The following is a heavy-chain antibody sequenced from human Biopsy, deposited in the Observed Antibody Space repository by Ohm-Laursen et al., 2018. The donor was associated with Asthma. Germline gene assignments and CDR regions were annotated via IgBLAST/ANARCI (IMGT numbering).Heavy chain of an antibody. CDR2: IYYSGGT. V-gene: IGHV4-39*02. Sequence: PPGTLSLTWIVSGDAMSTSGSYWGWIRQSPGKGLEWIGSIYYSGGTYYNPSLESRVTISADTSKNHFSLKVTSVTAADTAVYYCARAVSSSSYWYFDLWGRGDLVTVSS. J-gene: IGHJ2*01. D-gene: IGHD6-6*01. CDR1: GDAMSTSGSY. CDR3: ARAVSSSSYWYFDL.